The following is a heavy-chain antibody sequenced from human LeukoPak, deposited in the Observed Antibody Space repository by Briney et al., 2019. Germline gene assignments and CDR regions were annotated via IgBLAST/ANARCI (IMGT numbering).Heavy chain of an antibody. Sequence: ASVKVSCKASGYTFTGYYMHWVRQAPGQGLEWMGWINPNSGGTNYAQKFQGRVTMTRDTSISTAYMELSRLRSDDTAVYYCARGSFPWGIFDYGAKEPLVTVPS. J-gene: IGHJ4*01. CDR1: GYTFTGYY. CDR2: INPNSGGT. CDR3: ARGSFPWGIFDY. D-gene: IGHD3-16*01. V-gene: IGHV1-2*02.